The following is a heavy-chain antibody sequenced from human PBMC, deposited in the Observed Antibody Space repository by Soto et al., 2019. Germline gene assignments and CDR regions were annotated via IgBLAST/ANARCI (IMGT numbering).Heavy chain of an antibody. CDR2: IIPVFGTA. J-gene: IGHJ5*01. V-gene: IGHV1-69*01. Sequence: QVQLVQSGAEVKKPGSSVKVSCKASGGVFRNYAINWVRQAPGQGLEWMGGIIPVFGTADYPQKFQGRVTITADEYTTTADMELTSLKAEDTAVYFCARDRWGSYKFDSWGQGTQDTVAS. CDR1: GGVFRNYA. CDR3: ARDRWGSYKFDS. D-gene: IGHD1-26*01.